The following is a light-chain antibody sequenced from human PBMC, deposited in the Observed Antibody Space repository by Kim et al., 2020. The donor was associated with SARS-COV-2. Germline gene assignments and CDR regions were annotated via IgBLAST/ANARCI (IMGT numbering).Light chain of an antibody. J-gene: IGLJ1*01. V-gene: IGLV2-8*01. CDR3: SSSAGSNSWGV. CDR2: DVN. CDR1: SSDVGSYNH. Sequence: SELTQPPSASGSPGQSVTISCDGTSSDVGSYNHVSWYQQHPGKAPKLVLYDVNTRPSGVPDRFSGSKSGNTASLTVSGLQAEDEADYYCSSSAGSNSWGVFGTGTKVTVL.